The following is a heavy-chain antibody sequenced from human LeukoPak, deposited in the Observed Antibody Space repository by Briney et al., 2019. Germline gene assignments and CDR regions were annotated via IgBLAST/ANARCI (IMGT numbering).Heavy chain of an antibody. CDR3: ARDHYDFWSGYYTGLAY. D-gene: IGHD3-3*01. CDR2: MNPNSGNT. Sequence: ASVKVSCKASGYTFTSYDINWVRQATGQGLEWMGWMNPNSGNTGYAQKFQGRVTMTRNTSISTAYMELSSLRSEDTAVYYCARDHYDFWSGYYTGLAYWGQGTLVTVSS. CDR1: GYTFTSYD. V-gene: IGHV1-8*01. J-gene: IGHJ4*02.